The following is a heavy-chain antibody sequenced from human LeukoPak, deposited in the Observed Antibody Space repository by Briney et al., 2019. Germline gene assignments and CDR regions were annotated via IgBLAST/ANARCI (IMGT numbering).Heavy chain of an antibody. Sequence: KPSETLSLTCTVSGGSISSSSYYWGWIRQPPGKGLEWIGSIYYGGSTYYNSSLKSRVTISVDTSKNQFSLKLSSVTAADTAVYYCARDELGDKGIDYWGQGTLVTVSS. CDR2: IYYGGST. CDR3: ARDELGDKGIDY. D-gene: IGHD3-10*01. J-gene: IGHJ4*02. V-gene: IGHV4-39*07. CDR1: GGSISSSSYY.